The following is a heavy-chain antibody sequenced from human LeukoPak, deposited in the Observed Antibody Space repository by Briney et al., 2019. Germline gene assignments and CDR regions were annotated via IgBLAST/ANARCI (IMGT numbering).Heavy chain of an antibody. CDR1: GFTFSDYY. J-gene: IGHJ4*02. Sequence: GGSLRLSCAASGFTFSDYYMSWIRQAPGKGLEWVSHISSSSSYINYADSVKGRFTISRDNSKNTLYLQMNSLRAEDMAVYYCAKDGIAVAGGLDYWGQGTLVTVSS. V-gene: IGHV3-11*06. D-gene: IGHD6-19*01. CDR2: ISSSSSYI. CDR3: AKDGIAVAGGLDY.